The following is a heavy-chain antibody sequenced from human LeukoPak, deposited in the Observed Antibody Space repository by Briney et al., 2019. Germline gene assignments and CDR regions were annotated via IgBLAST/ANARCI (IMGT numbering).Heavy chain of an antibody. V-gene: IGHV3-23*01. CDR3: AKAGAYYDILTGYSKLDP. CDR1: GFTFSSYG. D-gene: IGHD3-9*01. Sequence: GGTLRLSCAASGFTFSSYGMSWVRQAPGKGLEWVSAISGSGGSTYYADSVKGRFTISRDNSKNTLYLQMNSLRAEDTAVYYFAKAGAYYDILTGYSKLDPWGQGTLVTVSS. CDR2: ISGSGGST. J-gene: IGHJ5*02.